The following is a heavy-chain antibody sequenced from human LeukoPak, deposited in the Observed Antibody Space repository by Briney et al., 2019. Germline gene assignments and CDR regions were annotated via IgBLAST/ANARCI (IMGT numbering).Heavy chain of an antibody. CDR1: GGTFSAYY. D-gene: IGHD2-2*01. CDR2: IVHSGRT. CDR3: AGKYCSSISCNVDY. V-gene: IGHV4-34*12. J-gene: IGHJ4*02. Sequence: PETLSLTCVVSGGTFSAYYWSWIRQSPGKGLEWIGEIVHSGRTNYNPSLNSRVTMSVDTSKNQFSLKLNSVTAADTAVYYCAGKYCSSISCNVDYWGQGTLVTVSS.